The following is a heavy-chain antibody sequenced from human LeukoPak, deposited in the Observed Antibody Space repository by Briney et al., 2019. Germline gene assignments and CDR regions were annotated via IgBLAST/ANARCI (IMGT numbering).Heavy chain of an antibody. D-gene: IGHD3-22*01. V-gene: IGHV3-23*01. CDR3: AKDKDTYYYDSSGYPTYYFDY. J-gene: IGHJ4*02. CDR2: ISGSGGST. Sequence: GGSLRLPCAASGFTFSSYAMSWVRQAPGKGLEWVSAISGSGGSTYYADSVKGRFTISRDNSKNTLYLQMSSLRAEDTAVYYCAKDKDTYYYDSSGYPTYYFDYWGQGTLVTVSS. CDR1: GFTFSSYA.